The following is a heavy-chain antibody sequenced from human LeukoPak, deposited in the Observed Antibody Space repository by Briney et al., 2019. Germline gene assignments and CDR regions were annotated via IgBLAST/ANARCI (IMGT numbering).Heavy chain of an antibody. Sequence: SETLSLTCTVSGGSISSYYWSWIRQPPGKGLEWIGCIYYSGSTNYNPSLKSRVTISVDTSKNQFSLKLSSVTAADTAVFYCAREGGYSSGWPFDYWGQGTLVTVSS. J-gene: IGHJ4*02. CDR2: IYYSGST. D-gene: IGHD6-19*01. CDR3: AREGGYSSGWPFDY. CDR1: GGSISSYY. V-gene: IGHV4-59*01.